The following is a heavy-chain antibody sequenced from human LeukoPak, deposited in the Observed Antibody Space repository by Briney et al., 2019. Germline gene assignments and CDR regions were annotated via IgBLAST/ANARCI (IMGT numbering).Heavy chain of an antibody. J-gene: IGHJ5*02. V-gene: IGHV5-51*01. CDR1: GYSFSNYW. CDR3: ARPRYTSSWYVAWFDP. D-gene: IGHD6-13*01. Sequence: GESLKISCQGSGYSFSNYWIGWVRQMPGKGLEWMGIIYPGDSDTKYSPSFQGQVTISADKSISTAYLQWNSLKASDTAIYYCARPRYTSSWYVAWFDPWGQGTLVTVSS. CDR2: IYPGDSDT.